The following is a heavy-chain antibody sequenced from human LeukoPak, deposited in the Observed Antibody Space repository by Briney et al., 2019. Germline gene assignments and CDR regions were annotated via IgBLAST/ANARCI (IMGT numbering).Heavy chain of an antibody. CDR1: GYTFTSYG. V-gene: IGHV1-18*01. J-gene: IGHJ4*02. D-gene: IGHD7-27*01. Sequence: ASVKVSCKASGYTFTSYGISWVRQAPGQGLEWMGWISAYNGNTNYAQKLQGRVTMTTDTSTSTAYMELSSLRSEDTAVYYCARDTGDPGYFDYWGQGTLVTVSS. CDR2: ISAYNGNT. CDR3: ARDTGDPGYFDY.